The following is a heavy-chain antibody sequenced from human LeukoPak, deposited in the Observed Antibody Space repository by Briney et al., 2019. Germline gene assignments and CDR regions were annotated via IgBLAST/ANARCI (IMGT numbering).Heavy chain of an antibody. CDR3: TRGCDSSGYYCHPSEYYFDY. V-gene: IGHV3-49*03. D-gene: IGHD3-22*01. Sequence: GGSLRLSCTASGFTFGDYAMSWFRQAPGKGLEWVGFIRSKAYGGTTEYAASVKGRFTISRDDSKSIAYLQMNSLKTEDTAVYYCTRGCDSSGYYCHPSEYYFDYWGQGTLVTVSS. CDR2: IRSKAYGGTT. CDR1: GFTFGDYA. J-gene: IGHJ4*02.